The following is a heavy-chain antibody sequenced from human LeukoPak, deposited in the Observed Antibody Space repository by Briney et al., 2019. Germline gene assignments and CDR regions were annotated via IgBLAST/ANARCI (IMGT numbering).Heavy chain of an antibody. Sequence: SAPTLVKPTQTLTLSCTFSGFSLTTPGVGVAWIRQPPGKAPEWLAIIYWDGDKRFSPSLKTRLTITKDTSKYQVVLTMTNMDPVDTATYYCARSPYYDSSFDSWGQGTLVTVSS. CDR2: IYWDGDK. D-gene: IGHD3-22*01. CDR3: ARSPYYDSSFDS. CDR1: GFSLTTPGVG. J-gene: IGHJ4*02. V-gene: IGHV2-5*02.